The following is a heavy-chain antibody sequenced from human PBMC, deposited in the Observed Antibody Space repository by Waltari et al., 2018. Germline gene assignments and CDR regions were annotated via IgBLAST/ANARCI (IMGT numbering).Heavy chain of an antibody. CDR2: IYYSGST. Sequence: QVQLQESGPGLVKPSETLSLTCTVSGGSISSYYWSWIRQPPGKGLEWIWYIYYSGSTNYNPSLKSRVTISVDTSKNQFSLKLSSVTAADTAVYYCAGGSSWYDYMDVWGKGTTVTVSS. CDR1: GGSISSYY. J-gene: IGHJ6*03. V-gene: IGHV4-59*01. D-gene: IGHD6-13*01. CDR3: AGGSSWYDYMDV.